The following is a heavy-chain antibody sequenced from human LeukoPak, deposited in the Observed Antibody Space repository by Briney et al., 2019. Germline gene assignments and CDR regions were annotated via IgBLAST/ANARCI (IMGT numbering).Heavy chain of an antibody. CDR2: ISVDGRGE. CDR3: ARVEYSGDGSLY. Sequence: GGSLRLLCVGSRHPFINYCMTGVRDVPGKGLEGGANISVDGRGEYYLPSARGRCTPSKDDTKDSLYLQMDSLRPEDTAIYFCARVEYSGDGSLYWGQGNLVTVSS. CDR1: RHPFINYC. D-gene: IGHD1-26*01. J-gene: IGHJ4*02. V-gene: IGHV3-7*01.